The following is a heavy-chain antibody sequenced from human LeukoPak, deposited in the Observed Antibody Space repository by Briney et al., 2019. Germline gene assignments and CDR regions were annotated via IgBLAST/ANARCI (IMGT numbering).Heavy chain of an antibody. CDR3: AKAEGYDILTGLDY. D-gene: IGHD3-9*01. J-gene: IGHJ4*02. Sequence: PRGSLRLSCATSGFTFSSYAMSWVRQAPGKGLEWVSGIGASGGSTYYADSVKGRFTISRDNSKNTLYLQMNSLRTEDTAVYYCAKAEGYDILTGLDYWGQGTLVTVAS. V-gene: IGHV3-23*01. CDR2: IGASGGST. CDR1: GFTFSSYA.